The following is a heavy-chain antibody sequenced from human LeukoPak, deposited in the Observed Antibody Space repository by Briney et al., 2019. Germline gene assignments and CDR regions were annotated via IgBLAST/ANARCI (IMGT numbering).Heavy chain of an antibody. V-gene: IGHV3-74*01. Sequence: GGSLRLSCVASGFTFSGYWMHWVRQAPGKGLVWVSRISSDGSSTSYADSVQGRFTISRDNAKNTLYLQMSRLRDEDTAVYYCARALYSAYGDYWGQGTLVTVSS. J-gene: IGHJ4*02. CDR3: ARALYSAYGDY. CDR1: GFTFSGYW. CDR2: ISSDGSST. D-gene: IGHD2-21*01.